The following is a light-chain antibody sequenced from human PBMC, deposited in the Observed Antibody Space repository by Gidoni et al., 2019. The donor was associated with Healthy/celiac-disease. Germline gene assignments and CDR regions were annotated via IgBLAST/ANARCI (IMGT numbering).Light chain of an antibody. V-gene: IGKV1-39*01. J-gene: IGKJ5*01. CDR2: SAS. Sequence: DIQKTQSPSSLSASVGDRVTITCRASPSISSYLNWYQQKPGKAPKLLIYSASSLQSGVPSRFSGSGSGTDFTLTISSLQPEYFATYYCQQSYSTPFFGQGTRLEIK. CDR3: QQSYSTPF. CDR1: PSISSY.